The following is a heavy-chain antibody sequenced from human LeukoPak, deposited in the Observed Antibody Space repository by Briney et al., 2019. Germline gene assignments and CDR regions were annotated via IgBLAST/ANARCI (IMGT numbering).Heavy chain of an antibody. CDR2: IHYSGST. Sequence: RSSETLSLTCSVSGASISSHYWSWIRQPPGKGLEWIGYIHYSGSTNCNPSLKSRVTISLDTSKNQFSLKLTSVTAADTAVYYCSRAGTGFNTPGAYWGQGTLVTVSS. CDR3: SRAGTGFNTPGAY. J-gene: IGHJ4*02. CDR1: GASISSHY. D-gene: IGHD1-14*01. V-gene: IGHV4-59*11.